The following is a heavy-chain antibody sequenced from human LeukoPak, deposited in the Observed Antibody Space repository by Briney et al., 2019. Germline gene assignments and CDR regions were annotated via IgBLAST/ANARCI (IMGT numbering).Heavy chain of an antibody. D-gene: IGHD3-22*01. CDR3: ASGRNTYYDSSGKEFDF. CDR2: FDPEDDET. CDR1: GYTLTELS. V-gene: IGHV1-24*01. J-gene: IGHJ4*02. Sequence: GASVKVSCKVSGYTLTELSMHWVRQAPGKGLEWMGGFDPEDDETIYARKFQGRVTMTEDTSTDTAYMELSSLRAEDTAVYYCASGRNTYYDSSGKEFDFWGQGTLVTVSS.